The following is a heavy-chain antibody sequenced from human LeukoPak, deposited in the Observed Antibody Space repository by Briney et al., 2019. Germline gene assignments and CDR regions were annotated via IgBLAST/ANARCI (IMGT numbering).Heavy chain of an antibody. CDR2: IDTSNGAT. CDR3: AIYASWIAPMAALERDAL. D-gene: IGHD2-2*01. CDR1: AYTSFSYN. V-gene: IGHV1-2*02. J-gene: IGHJ4*02. Sequence: ASVKVSCKAPAYTSFSYNMCSGSQAPGQGLEWMAWIDTSNGATNYAQKFQGRVTISRDTSISTAYMELTNLISDDTAIYYCAIYASWIAPMAALERDALWGQGTLVTVSS.